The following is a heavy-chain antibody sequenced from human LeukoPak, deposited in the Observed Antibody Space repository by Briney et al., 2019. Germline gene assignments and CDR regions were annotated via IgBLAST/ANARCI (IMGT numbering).Heavy chain of an antibody. CDR1: GFIFSGYW. D-gene: IGHD1-26*01. CDR2: IKNDGSIT. Sequence: GGSLRLSCAASGFIFSGYWMHWVRQAPGKGLVWLSRIKNDGSITSYADSVKGRFTISRDNAKNTLYLQMNSLRADDTAVYYCARSGSHDYWGQGTLVTVSS. CDR3: ARSGSHDY. J-gene: IGHJ4*02. V-gene: IGHV3-74*01.